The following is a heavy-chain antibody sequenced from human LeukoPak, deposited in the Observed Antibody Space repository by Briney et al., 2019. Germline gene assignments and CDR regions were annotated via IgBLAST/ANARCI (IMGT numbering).Heavy chain of an antibody. D-gene: IGHD4-17*01. CDR3: ARHIYGDPVAFDM. Sequence: SETLSLTCTVSGGSINDRHWSWIRQSPGKGLEWIAYIQYNGVTNYNPSLESRVFISSDTSKNQVSLRLSSVTAADTAVYYCARHIYGDPVAFDMWDQGTLVIVSS. CDR2: IQYNGVT. CDR1: GGSINDRH. V-gene: IGHV4-59*08. J-gene: IGHJ3*02.